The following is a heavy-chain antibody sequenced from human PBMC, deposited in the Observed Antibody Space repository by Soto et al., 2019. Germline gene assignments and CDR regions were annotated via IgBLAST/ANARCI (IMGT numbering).Heavy chain of an antibody. V-gene: IGHV3-48*02. CDR2: ISSSGSTI. D-gene: IGHD2-21*01. Sequence: GGSLRLSCAAAGFSFSSHSMKWVRQAPGKGLEWVSYISSSGSTIYYADSVKGRFTISRDNAKNSLYLQMNSLRDDDTAVYYCARGRGYCGGTNCYLDYWGQGALVTVSS. J-gene: IGHJ4*02. CDR3: ARGRGYCGGTNCYLDY. CDR1: GFSFSSHS.